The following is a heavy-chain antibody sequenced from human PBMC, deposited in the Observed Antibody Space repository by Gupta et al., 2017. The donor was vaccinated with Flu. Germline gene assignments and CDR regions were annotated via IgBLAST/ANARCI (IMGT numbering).Heavy chain of an antibody. Sequence: QVQRLRSGAEAKKTGASWTVSCTGSGGTLSRLVISWVRQTPGQGLEWMGGIIPKSGTANYEKTLIRRCTITTDECATKVYREPTNLGDADTVKSFCAREVVGYLFVAANPFGIEVWGQGATVNVS. CDR3: AREVVGYLFVAANPFGIEV. D-gene: IGHD3-22*01. J-gene: IGHJ6*02. V-gene: IGHV1-69*01. CDR2: IIPKSGTA. CDR1: GGTLSRLV.